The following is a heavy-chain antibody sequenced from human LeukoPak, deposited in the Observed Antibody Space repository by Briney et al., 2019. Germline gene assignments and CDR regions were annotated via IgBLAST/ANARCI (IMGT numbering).Heavy chain of an antibody. V-gene: IGHV3-30*18. CDR3: AKGGYCSGGSCTPYYYYGMDV. J-gene: IGHJ6*02. CDR2: ISHDGSNK. CDR1: GFTFSSYG. D-gene: IGHD2-15*01. Sequence: GRSLRLSCAASGFTFSSYGMHWVRQAPGKGLEWVAVISHDGSNKYYADSVKGRFTISRDNSKNTLYLQMNSLRAEDTVVYYCAKGGYCSGGSCTPYYYYGMDVWGQGTTVTVSS.